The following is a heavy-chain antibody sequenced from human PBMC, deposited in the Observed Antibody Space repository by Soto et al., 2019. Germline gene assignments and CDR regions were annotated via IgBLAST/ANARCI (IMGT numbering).Heavy chain of an antibody. Sequence: PSETLSLTCTVPCGSISSYYWSWIRQPPGKGLEWIGYIYYSGSTNYNPSLKSRVTISVDTSKNQFSLKLSSVTAADTAVYYCARGLRYFDWLSRGFDPWGQGTLVTVSS. D-gene: IGHD3-9*01. V-gene: IGHV4-59*01. J-gene: IGHJ5*02. CDR2: IYYSGST. CDR1: CGSISSYY. CDR3: ARGLRYFDWLSRGFDP.